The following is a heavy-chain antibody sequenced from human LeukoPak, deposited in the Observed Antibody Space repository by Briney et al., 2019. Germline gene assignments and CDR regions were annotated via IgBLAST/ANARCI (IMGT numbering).Heavy chain of an antibody. D-gene: IGHD2-15*01. V-gene: IGHV3-53*01. Sequence: GGSLRLSRAASGFTFSSYSMNWVRQAPGKGLEWVSVIYSGGSTYYADSVKGRFTISRGNSKNTLYLQMNSLRAEDTAVYYCARERYCSGGSCYQFDYWGQGTLVTVSS. CDR3: ARERYCSGGSCYQFDY. CDR2: IYSGGST. CDR1: GFTFSSYS. J-gene: IGHJ4*02.